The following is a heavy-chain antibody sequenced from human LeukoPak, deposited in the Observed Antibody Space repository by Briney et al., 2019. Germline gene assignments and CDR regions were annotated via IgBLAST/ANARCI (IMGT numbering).Heavy chain of an antibody. J-gene: IGHJ4*02. CDR1: GFTFSSYS. V-gene: IGHV3-21*01. CDR2: ISSSSSYI. Sequence: NPGGSLRLSCAASGFTFSSYSINWVRQAPGKGLEWVSSISSSSSYIYYADSVKGRFTISRDNAKNSLYLQMNSLRAEDTAVYYCAASPGIAAAGTGGGQGTLVTVSS. D-gene: IGHD6-13*01. CDR3: AASPGIAAAGTG.